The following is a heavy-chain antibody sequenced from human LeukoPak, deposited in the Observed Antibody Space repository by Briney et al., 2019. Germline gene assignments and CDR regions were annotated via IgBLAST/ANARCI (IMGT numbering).Heavy chain of an antibody. CDR2: IIPIFGTA. V-gene: IGHV1-69*13. CDR3: ARGFGGRFLELTF. D-gene: IGHD3-3*01. Sequence: ASVKVSCKASGGTFSSYAISWVRQAPGQGLEWMGGIIPIFGTANYAQKFQGRVTITADESTTTAYMELSSLRSEDTAVYYCARGFGGRFLELTFWGQGTLVTVSS. CDR1: GGTFSSYA. J-gene: IGHJ4*02.